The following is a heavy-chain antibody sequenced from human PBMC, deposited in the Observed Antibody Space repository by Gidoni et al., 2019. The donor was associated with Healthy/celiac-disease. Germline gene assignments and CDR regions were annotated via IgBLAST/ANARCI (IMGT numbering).Heavy chain of an antibody. CDR3: ARGGAFSSSWYMGYYYYGMDV. CDR1: GGSFSGYY. V-gene: IGHV4-34*01. J-gene: IGHJ6*02. D-gene: IGHD6-13*01. Sequence: QVQLQQWGAGLLKPSETLSLTCADYGGSFSGYYWSWIRQPPGKGLEWVGEINNSGSTNYNPSLKSRVTISVDTSKNQFSLKLSSVTAADTAVYYCARGGAFSSSWYMGYYYYGMDVWGQGTTVTVSS. CDR2: INNSGST.